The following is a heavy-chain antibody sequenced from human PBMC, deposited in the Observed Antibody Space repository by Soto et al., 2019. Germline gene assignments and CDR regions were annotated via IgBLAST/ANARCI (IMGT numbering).Heavy chain of an antibody. Sequence: PSETLSLTCTVSGGSISSSNYYWGWIRQPPGKGLEWIGSIYYIGSTYSNPSLKSRVTISVDTSKNQFSLKLSSVTAADTAVYYCARLGFLTGYPRWFEPWGQGTLVTVSS. J-gene: IGHJ5*02. CDR2: IYYIGST. V-gene: IGHV4-39*01. CDR3: ARLGFLTGYPRWFEP. D-gene: IGHD3-9*01. CDR1: GGSISSSNYY.